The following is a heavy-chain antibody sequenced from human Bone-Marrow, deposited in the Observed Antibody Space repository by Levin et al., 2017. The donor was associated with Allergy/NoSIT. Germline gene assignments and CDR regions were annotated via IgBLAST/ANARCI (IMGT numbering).Heavy chain of an antibody. CDR3: AKDWQAEGWGNWFDT. V-gene: IGHV3-30*18. D-gene: IGHD7-27*01. CDR1: GFTVSRYA. Sequence: SCAASGFTVSRYAMHWVRQTPGQGLEWVAMMSHDGGEIYSIDSVKGRFTISRDNAKNTVYLQMNSLRAEDTAVYYCAKDWQAEGWGNWFDTWGQGTLVTVSS. CDR2: MSHDGGEI. J-gene: IGHJ5*02.